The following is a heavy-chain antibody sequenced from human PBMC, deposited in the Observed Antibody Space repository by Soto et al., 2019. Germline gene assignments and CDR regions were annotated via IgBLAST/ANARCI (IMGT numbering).Heavy chain of an antibody. D-gene: IGHD3-10*01. CDR1: GFTFSSYA. V-gene: IGHV3-23*01. Sequence: GGSLRLSCAASGFTFSSYAMSWVRQAPGKGLEWVSAISGSGGSTYYADSVKGRFTISRDTSKNTLYLQMNSLRAEDTAVYYCAKVITMVRGVTTWHYYYYGMDVWGQGTTVTVSS. CDR2: ISGSGGST. CDR3: AKVITMVRGVTTWHYYYYGMDV. J-gene: IGHJ6*02.